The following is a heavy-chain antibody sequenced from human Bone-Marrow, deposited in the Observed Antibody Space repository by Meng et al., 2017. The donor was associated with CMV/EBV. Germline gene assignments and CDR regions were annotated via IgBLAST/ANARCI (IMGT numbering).Heavy chain of an antibody. Sequence: SGPTLVKPTQALALTCTVSGFSVGASGMRVSWIRQAPGAAPEWLARIDWDDDEFYSRSLRTSLTISKDTAENQVILTMTNMDPMYTATYYCARAITGTHSWGWFFDYWGPGILVTVSS. J-gene: IGHJ4*02. D-gene: IGHD1-7*01. V-gene: IGHV2-70D*14. CDR1: GFSVGASGMR. CDR3: ARAITGTHSWGWFFDY. CDR2: IDWDDDE.